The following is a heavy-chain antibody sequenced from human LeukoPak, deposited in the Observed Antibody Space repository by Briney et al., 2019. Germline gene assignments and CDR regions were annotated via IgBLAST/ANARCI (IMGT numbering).Heavy chain of an antibody. D-gene: IGHD2-2*01. CDR1: GGSISSGGYY. CDR3: ARVALLVPAARGAFDI. V-gene: IGHV4-30-2*01. CDR2: IYHSGST. J-gene: IGHJ3*02. Sequence: SETLSLTCSVSGGSISSGGYYWSWIRQPPGKGLEWIGYIYHSGSTYYNPSLKSRVTISVDRSKNQFSLKLSSVTAADTAVYYCARVALLVPAARGAFDIWGQGTMVTVSS.